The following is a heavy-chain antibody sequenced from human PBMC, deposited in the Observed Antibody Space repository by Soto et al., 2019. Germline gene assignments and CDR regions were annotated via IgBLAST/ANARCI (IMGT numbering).Heavy chain of an antibody. D-gene: IGHD2-15*01. CDR3: ARGDCVGGTCYSLAGSFYYYMDV. CDR1: GFNFSNNW. V-gene: IGHV3-74*02. CDR2: INSDGSVS. J-gene: IGHJ6*03. Sequence: EVQLVESGGGLVQPGGSLRLSCAASGFNFSNNWMYWVRQAPGKGLEWVSRINSDGSVSSHADSVKGRLTISRDNGKNTLYLHMNSLRAEDTAVYYCARGDCVGGTCYSLAGSFYYYMDVWGKGTTVTVFS.